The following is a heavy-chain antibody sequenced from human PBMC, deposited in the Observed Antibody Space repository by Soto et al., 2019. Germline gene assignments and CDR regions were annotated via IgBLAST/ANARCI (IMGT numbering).Heavy chain of an antibody. CDR3: ARSSGSFYTLVH. J-gene: IGHJ4*02. CDR1: GYTFTSYT. V-gene: IGHV1-3*04. D-gene: IGHD3-10*01. CDR2: INIAKGNT. Sequence: QGQLVQSGAEVKKPGASVKVSCKASGYTFTSYTMHWVRQAPGQRPEWMGWINIAKGNTQYSQKLQGRVTFTRDTSASTAYMELSTLRSEDTAVYYCARSSGSFYTLVHWGQGTLVTVSS.